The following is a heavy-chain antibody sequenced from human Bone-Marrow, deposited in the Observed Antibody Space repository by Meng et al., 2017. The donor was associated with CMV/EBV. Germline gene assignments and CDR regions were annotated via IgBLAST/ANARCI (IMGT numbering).Heavy chain of an antibody. V-gene: IGHV3-48*03. CDR2: ISSSDSAI. CDR1: GFTFNNYE. CDR3: ARIQGWELPQGNYFDYGMDV. J-gene: IGHJ6*02. D-gene: IGHD1-26*01. Sequence: GGSLRLSCAASGFTFNNYEMNWVRQAPGKGLEWVSYISSSDSAIYYADSVKGRFTISRDNATNSLYLQMNSLRVEDTAIYYCARIQGWELPQGNYFDYGMDVWGPGTTVTVSS.